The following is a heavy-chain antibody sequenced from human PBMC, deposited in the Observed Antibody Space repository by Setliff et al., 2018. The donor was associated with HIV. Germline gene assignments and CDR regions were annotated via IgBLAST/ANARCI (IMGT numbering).Heavy chain of an antibody. Sequence: SETLSLTCSVSGGSISSGPYDWTWIRQPAGKGLEWIGHIYSTGDTNYNPSLKSRVTLSADTSKNQLSLSLTSVTAADTAVYYCARVRLTMIMMVDYFDQWGQGTLVTVSS. CDR1: GGSISSGPYD. CDR3: ARVRLTMIMMVDYFDQ. V-gene: IGHV4-61*09. CDR2: IYSTGDT. J-gene: IGHJ4*02. D-gene: IGHD3-22*01.